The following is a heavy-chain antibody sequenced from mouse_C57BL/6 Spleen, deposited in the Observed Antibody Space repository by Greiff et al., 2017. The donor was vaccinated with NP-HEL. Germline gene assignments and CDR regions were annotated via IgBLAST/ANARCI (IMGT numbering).Heavy chain of an antibody. J-gene: IGHJ1*03. D-gene: IGHD2-4*01. V-gene: IGHV15-2*01. CDR3: ARRGADYDEDWYFDV. Sequence: QVQLQQSGSELRSPGSSVKLSCKDFDSEVFPIAYMSWVRQKPGHGFEWIGGILPSIGRTIYGEKFEDKATLDADTQSNTAYLELNSLTSDDSAIYYCARRGADYDEDWYFDVWGTGTTVTVSS. CDR1: DSEVFPIAY. CDR2: ILPSIGRT.